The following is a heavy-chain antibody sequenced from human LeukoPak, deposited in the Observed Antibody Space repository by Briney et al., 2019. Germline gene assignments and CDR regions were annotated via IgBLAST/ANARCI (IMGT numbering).Heavy chain of an antibody. CDR2: TWLDGSAT. CDR1: GFTFSSYA. CDR3: ARDLNREDFDY. Sequence: PGGSLRLSCAASGFTFSSYAMHWVRQAPGKGLEWVAITWLDGSATYYGDSVKGRFTISRDNSNNTLYLQMSSLRVEDTAVYYCARDLNREDFDYWGQGTLVVVSS. D-gene: IGHD1-14*01. J-gene: IGHJ4*02. V-gene: IGHV3-33*08.